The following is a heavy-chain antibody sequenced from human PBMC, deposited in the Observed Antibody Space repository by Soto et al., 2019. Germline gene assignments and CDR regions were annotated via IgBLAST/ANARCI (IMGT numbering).Heavy chain of an antibody. D-gene: IGHD4-17*01. Sequence: QVQLVQSGAEVKKPGASVKVACRTSGYTFTGYAFSWVRKAPGQGREWMGWISAYNGNTKYAQRFQARLTMTTDTSTSTAYMELRSLTSDATAVYYCARFSTGYCDYGLSLGYWGQGTLVTVSS. V-gene: IGHV1-18*01. CDR3: ARFSTGYCDYGLSLGY. CDR2: ISAYNGNT. CDR1: GYTFTGYA. J-gene: IGHJ4*02.